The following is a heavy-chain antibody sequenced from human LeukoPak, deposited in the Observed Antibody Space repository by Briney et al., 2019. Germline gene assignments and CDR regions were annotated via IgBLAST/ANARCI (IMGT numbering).Heavy chain of an antibody. CDR3: AREGTTDYYYYMDV. J-gene: IGHJ6*03. CDR2: IWYDGSNK. CDR1: GFTFSSYG. D-gene: IGHD1/OR15-1a*01. Sequence: GRSQRLSCAASGFTFSSYGMHWVRQAPGKGLEWVAVIWYDGSNKYYADSVKGRFTISRDNSKNTLYLQMNSLRAEDTAVYYCAREGTTDYYYYMDVWGKGTTVTVSS. V-gene: IGHV3-33*01.